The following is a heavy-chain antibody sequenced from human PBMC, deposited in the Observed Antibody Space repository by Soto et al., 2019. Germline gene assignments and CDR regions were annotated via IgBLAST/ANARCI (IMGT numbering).Heavy chain of an antibody. CDR1: GDSVSRNSAS. J-gene: IGHJ6*02. CDR3: ARGTYSIGWYSPWPTHYGTDV. CDR2: TYYRSKWYN. Sequence: QTLSLTCAISGDSVSRNSASWNCIRQSPSRGLEWLGRTYYRSKWYNDYAVSLKGRGTINPDTSKNHFSLQLNSVTPEDAAVYYCARGTYSIGWYSPWPTHYGTDVWGQGTTVTVSS. D-gene: IGHD6-19*01. V-gene: IGHV6-1*01.